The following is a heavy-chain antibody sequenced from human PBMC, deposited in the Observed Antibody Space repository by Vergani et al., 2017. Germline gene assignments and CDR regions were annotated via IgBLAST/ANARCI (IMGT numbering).Heavy chain of an antibody. J-gene: IGHJ6*02. CDR3: ARCGRNGMDV. CDR2: IYYSGST. Sequence: QVQLQESGPGLVKPSQTLSLTCTVSGGSISSGGYYWSWIRQHPGKGLEWIGYIYYSGSTYYTPSLKSLDTISVDTAKNQFSLNLSSVTAADTAVYYCARCGRNGMDVWGQGTTVTVSS. CDR1: GGSISSGGYY. V-gene: IGHV4-31*01.